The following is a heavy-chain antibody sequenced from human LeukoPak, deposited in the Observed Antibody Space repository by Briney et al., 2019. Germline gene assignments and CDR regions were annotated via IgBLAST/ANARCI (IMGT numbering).Heavy chain of an antibody. CDR1: GFTFSSYA. Sequence: PGRSLRLSCAASGFTFSSYAMHWVRQAPGKGLEWVAVISYDGSNKYYADSAKGRFTISRDSSKNTLYLQMNSLRAEDTAVYYCVRDVGPKVKHFDYWGQGTLVTVSS. J-gene: IGHJ4*02. CDR2: ISYDGSNK. CDR3: VRDVGPKVKHFDY. D-gene: IGHD3-10*01. V-gene: IGHV3-30*04.